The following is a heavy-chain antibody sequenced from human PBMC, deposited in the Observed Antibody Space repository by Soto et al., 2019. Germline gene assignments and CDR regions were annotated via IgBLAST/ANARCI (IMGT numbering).Heavy chain of an antibody. CDR3: AKDIGHYYDSSGYYRYFDY. J-gene: IGHJ4*02. CDR1: GFTFDDYA. V-gene: IGHV3-9*01. Sequence: GGSLRLSCAASGFTFDDYAMHWVRQAPGKGLEWVSGISWNSGSIGYADSVKGRFTISRDNAKNSLYLQMNSLRAEDTALYYCAKDIGHYYDSSGYYRYFDYWGQGTLVTVSS. CDR2: ISWNSGSI. D-gene: IGHD3-22*01.